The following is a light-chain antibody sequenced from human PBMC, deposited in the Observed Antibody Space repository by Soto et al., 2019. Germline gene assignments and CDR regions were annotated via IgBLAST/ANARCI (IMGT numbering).Light chain of an antibody. CDR3: QQYNNWPPRYT. CDR2: GAS. CDR1: QSLSSN. Sequence: EIVMTQSPATLSVSPGERATLSCRASQSLSSNLAWYQQKAGRAPRLLIYGASTRATGIPARFSGSGSGTEFTLTISSLQSEDFAIYYCQQYNNWPPRYTFGQGTKLEIK. J-gene: IGKJ2*01. V-gene: IGKV3-15*01.